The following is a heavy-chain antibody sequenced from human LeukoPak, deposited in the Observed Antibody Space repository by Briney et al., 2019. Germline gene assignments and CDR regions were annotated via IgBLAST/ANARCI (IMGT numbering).Heavy chain of an antibody. V-gene: IGHV4-59*08. CDR3: ARYYSAMDV. CDR1: GGSISSYY. CDR2: IFNSGST. J-gene: IGHJ6*02. Sequence: SSETPSLTCTVSGGSISSYYWSWIRQPPGKGLEWIGYIFNSGSTKYNPSLKSRVTISIDTSKNQFSLKLNSVTAADTAVYYCARYYSAMDVWGQGTTVSVSS.